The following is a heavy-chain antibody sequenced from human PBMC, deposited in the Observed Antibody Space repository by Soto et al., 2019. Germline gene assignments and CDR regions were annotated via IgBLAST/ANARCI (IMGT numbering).Heavy chain of an antibody. V-gene: IGHV4-39*02. CDR1: GGSSISSSYY. J-gene: IGHJ5*02. Sequence: PSETLSLTSTVSGGSSISSSYYWGWIRQPPGKGLEWIGSIYYSGSTYYNPSLKSRVTISVDTSKNHFSLKLSSVTAADTAVYYCATQEVGGSYVYTFDPWGQGTLVTVSS. D-gene: IGHD1-26*01. CDR3: ATQEVGGSYVYTFDP. CDR2: IYYSGST.